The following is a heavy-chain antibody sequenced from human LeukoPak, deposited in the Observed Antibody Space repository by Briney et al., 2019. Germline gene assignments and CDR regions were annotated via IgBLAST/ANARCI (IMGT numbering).Heavy chain of an antibody. J-gene: IGHJ4*02. CDR2: TSAYIGNT. V-gene: IGHV1-18*01. Sequence: ASVKVSFKASGYTFTTYGISWVRQAPGQGLEWMGWTSAYIGNTNYAQKLQGRVTMTTDTSTSTAYMELRSLRSDDTAVYCCARSDGDYRDPFDYWGQGTLITVSS. D-gene: IGHD4-17*01. CDR1: GYTFTTYG. CDR3: ARSDGDYRDPFDY.